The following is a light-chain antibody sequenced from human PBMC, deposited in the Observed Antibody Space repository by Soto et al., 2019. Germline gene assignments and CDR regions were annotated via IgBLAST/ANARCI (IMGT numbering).Light chain of an antibody. V-gene: IGKV3-15*01. Sequence: EIVMTQSPATLSVSPGERATISCRASQSVSSNLAWYQQKPGQVPRLLIYGASTRATGIPARFSGSGSGTEFTLTISSLQSEDFAVYYCQQYNNWPPWTFGQGTKVEIK. CDR2: GAS. J-gene: IGKJ1*01. CDR3: QQYNNWPPWT. CDR1: QSVSSN.